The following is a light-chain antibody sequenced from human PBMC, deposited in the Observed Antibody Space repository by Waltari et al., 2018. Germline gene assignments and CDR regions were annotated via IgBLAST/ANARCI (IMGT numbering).Light chain of an antibody. V-gene: IGLV10-54*04. CDR3: SAWDSNLSAWV. Sequence: QAGLTQPPSVSKGLGQTATLTCTGNNNNVGNQGAAWLQQHQGHPPKLLSYRNNNRPSGISEKFSATRVGNTASLTITGLQPEDEADYYCSAWDSNLSAWVFGGGTKLTVL. CDR2: RNN. J-gene: IGLJ3*02. CDR1: NNNVGNQG.